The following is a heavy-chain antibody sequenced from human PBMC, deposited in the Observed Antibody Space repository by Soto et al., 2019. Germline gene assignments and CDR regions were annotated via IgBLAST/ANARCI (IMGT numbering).Heavy chain of an antibody. CDR2: IYYSGST. Sequence: PSETLSLTCTVSGGSISSYYWSWIRQPPGKGLEWIGYIYYSGSTNYNPSLKSRVTISVDTSKNQFSLKLSSVTAADTAVYYCARSLLSIAARRGPYYFDYWGQGTLVTVSS. CDR1: GGSISSYY. J-gene: IGHJ4*02. CDR3: ARSLLSIAARRGPYYFDY. D-gene: IGHD6-6*01. V-gene: IGHV4-59*01.